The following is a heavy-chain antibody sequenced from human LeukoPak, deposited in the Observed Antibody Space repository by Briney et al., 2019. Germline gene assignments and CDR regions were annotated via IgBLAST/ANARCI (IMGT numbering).Heavy chain of an antibody. V-gene: IGHV3-30*18. CDR3: AKDPSGDSFGSYGMDV. Sequence: GRSLRLSCAASGFTFSSYDMHWVRQAPGKGLEWVAVISYDGSNKYYVASVKGRFTISRDNSKNTLYLQMNSRRPEDTAVYYCAKDPSGDSFGSYGMDVWGQGTTVTVSS. CDR2: ISYDGSNK. J-gene: IGHJ6*02. D-gene: IGHD5-18*01. CDR1: GFTFSSYD.